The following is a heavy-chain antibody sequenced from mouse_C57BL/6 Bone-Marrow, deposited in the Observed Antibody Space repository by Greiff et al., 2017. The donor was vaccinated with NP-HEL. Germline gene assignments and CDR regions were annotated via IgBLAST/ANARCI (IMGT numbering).Heavy chain of an antibody. CDR3: ARRGTTVVTHSY. CDR2: IYPRSGNT. V-gene: IGHV1-81*01. J-gene: IGHJ2*01. Sequence: QVQLQQSGAELARPGASVKLSCKASGYTFTSYGISWVKQRTGQGLEWIGEIYPRSGNTYYNEKFKGKATLTADKSSSTAYMELRSLTSEDSAVYFCARRGTTVVTHSYWGQGTTLTVSS. CDR1: GYTFTSYG. D-gene: IGHD1-1*01.